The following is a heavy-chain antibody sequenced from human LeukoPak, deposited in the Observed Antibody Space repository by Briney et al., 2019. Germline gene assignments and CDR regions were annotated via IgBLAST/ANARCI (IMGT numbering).Heavy chain of an antibody. CDR1: GYIFTTHW. CDR2: IYPGDSDT. V-gene: IGHV5-51*01. CDR3: AKRQVAGSGFTGAFDI. Sequence: GESLKISCKGSGYIFTTHWIGWVRQMPGEGLEWMGIIYPGDSDTTYSPSFQGQVTISADRSISTAYLQWSSLKASDTAMYYCAKRQVAGSGFTGAFDIWGQGTVVTVPS. D-gene: IGHD1-14*01. J-gene: IGHJ3*02.